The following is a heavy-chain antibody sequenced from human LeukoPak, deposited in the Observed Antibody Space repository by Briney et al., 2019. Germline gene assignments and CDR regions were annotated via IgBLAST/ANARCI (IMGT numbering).Heavy chain of an antibody. Sequence: ASVKVSCKASGYTFTSYYMHWVRQAPGQGLEWMGIINPSGGSTSYAQKFQGWVTMTRDTSISTAYMELSRLRSDDTAVYYCASQTNSGSGAFDIWGQGTMVTVSS. D-gene: IGHD3-22*01. CDR1: GYTFTSYY. J-gene: IGHJ3*02. V-gene: IGHV1-46*01. CDR2: INPSGGST. CDR3: ASQTNSGSGAFDI.